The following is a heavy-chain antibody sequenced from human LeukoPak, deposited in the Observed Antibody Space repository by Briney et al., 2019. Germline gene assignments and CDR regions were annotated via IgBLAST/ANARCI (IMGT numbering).Heavy chain of an antibody. CDR2: IYYSGSI. D-gene: IGHD5-18*01. Sequence: SETLSLTCTVSGGSIRSSNYYWGRIRQPPGKGREWIESIYYSGSIYYNPAVKIRLTISVYTSKNHFSLKLISVTAADTAVYYCARQWGYSYGHFDCWGQGTLVTVSS. CDR3: ARQWGYSYGHFDC. J-gene: IGHJ4*02. CDR1: GGSIRSSNYY. V-gene: IGHV4-39*01.